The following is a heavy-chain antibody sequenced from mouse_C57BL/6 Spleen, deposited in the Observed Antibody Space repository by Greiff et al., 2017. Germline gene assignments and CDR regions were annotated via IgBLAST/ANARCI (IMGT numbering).Heavy chain of an antibody. Sequence: QVQLQQSGPELVKPGASVKISCKASGYAFSSSWMNWVKQRPGKGLEWIGRIYPGDGDTNYNGKFKGKATLTADKSSSTAYMQLSSLTSEDSAVYVCARSLYPGAMDYWGQGTSVTVSS. V-gene: IGHV1-82*01. CDR3: ARSLYPGAMDY. D-gene: IGHD2-1*01. J-gene: IGHJ4*01. CDR1: GYAFSSSW. CDR2: IYPGDGDT.